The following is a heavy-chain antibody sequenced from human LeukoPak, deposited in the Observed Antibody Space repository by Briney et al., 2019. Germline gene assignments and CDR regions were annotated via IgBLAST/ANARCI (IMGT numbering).Heavy chain of an antibody. CDR1: GGSISSYY. CDR2: IYHGGST. CDR3: ARTSYGDYGATNWFDP. Sequence: TSETLSLTCTVSGGSISSYYWSWIRQPPGKGLEWIGYIYHGGSTNYNPSLKSRVTISVDTSKNQFSLKLSSVTAADTAVYYCARTSYGDYGATNWFDPWGQGTLVTVSS. J-gene: IGHJ5*02. D-gene: IGHD4-17*01. V-gene: IGHV4-59*01.